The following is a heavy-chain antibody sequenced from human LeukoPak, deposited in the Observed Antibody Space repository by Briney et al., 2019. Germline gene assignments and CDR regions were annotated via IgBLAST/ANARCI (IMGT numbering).Heavy chain of an antibody. CDR2: ISDRGDST. V-gene: IGHV3-23*01. J-gene: IGHJ3*02. D-gene: IGHD3-9*01. CDR3: AKGRWGLTINNFDI. CDR1: GFTFSSYA. Sequence: GGSLRLSCAASGFTFSSYAINWVRQAPGKRLEWVSVISDRGDSTHYAGSVQGRFTISRDSSTNTLYLQMNSLRGEDTAVYYCAKGRWGLTINNFDIWGQGTMVTVSS.